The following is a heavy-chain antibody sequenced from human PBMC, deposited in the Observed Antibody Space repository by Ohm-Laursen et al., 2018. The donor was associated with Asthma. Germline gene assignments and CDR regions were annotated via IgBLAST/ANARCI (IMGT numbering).Heavy chain of an antibody. CDR1: GFTFSSYA. CDR3: AKDGYSSGWYIYAFDI. J-gene: IGHJ3*02. D-gene: IGHD6-19*01. CDR2: ISYDGSTK. V-gene: IGHV3-30-3*01. Sequence: SSLRLSCAASGFTFSSYAMHWVRQAPGKGLEWVAVISYDGSTKYYADSVKGRFTISRDNSMNTLYVQMNSLRAEDTAVYYCAKDGYSSGWYIYAFDIWGQGTMVTVSS.